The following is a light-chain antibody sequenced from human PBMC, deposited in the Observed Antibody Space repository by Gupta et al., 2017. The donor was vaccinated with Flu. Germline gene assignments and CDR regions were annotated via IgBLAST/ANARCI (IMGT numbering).Light chain of an antibody. J-gene: IGKJ2*01. Sequence: EIVLTQSPATLSLSPGERATLSCRASQSVSSYLAWYQQKPGQAPRLLIYDASNRATRVPARFSGTGSGTHFTLTISSLVPEDFAVYYCQQRSNWPRYTFGQGTKLEIK. CDR1: QSVSSY. CDR2: DAS. V-gene: IGKV3-11*01. CDR3: QQRSNWPRYT.